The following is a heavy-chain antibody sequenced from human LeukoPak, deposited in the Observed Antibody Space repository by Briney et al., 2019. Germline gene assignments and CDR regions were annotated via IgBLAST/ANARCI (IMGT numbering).Heavy chain of an antibody. CDR1: GFTFNSYE. D-gene: IGHD4-17*01. Sequence: GRSLRLSCAASGFTFNSYEMNWVRQAPGKGLEWVSYISSSSSTIYYADSVKGRFTISRDNAKNSLSLQMNSLRAEDTAVYYCARHSFGDYEFWFDYWGQGTLVTVSS. V-gene: IGHV3-48*03. J-gene: IGHJ4*02. CDR2: ISSSSSTI. CDR3: ARHSFGDYEFWFDY.